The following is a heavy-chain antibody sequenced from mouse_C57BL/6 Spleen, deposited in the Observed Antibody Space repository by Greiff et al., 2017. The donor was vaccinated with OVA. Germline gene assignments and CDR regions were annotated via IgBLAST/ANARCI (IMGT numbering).Heavy chain of an antibody. CDR1: GYTFTSYW. D-gene: IGHD2-5*01. CDR3: AYYSNYYFDY. J-gene: IGHJ2*01. V-gene: IGHV1-50*01. Sequence: QVQLQQPGAELVKPGASVKLSCKASGYTFTSYWMQWVKQRPGQGLEWIGEIDPSDSYTNYNQKFKGQATLTVDTSSSTAYMQLSSLTSEDSAVYYCAYYSNYYFDYWGQGTTLTVSS. CDR2: IDPSDSYT.